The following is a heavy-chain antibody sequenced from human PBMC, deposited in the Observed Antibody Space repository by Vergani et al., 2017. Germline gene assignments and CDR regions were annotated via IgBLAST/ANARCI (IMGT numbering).Heavy chain of an antibody. CDR2: ISSNGGST. J-gene: IGHJ4*02. D-gene: IGHD3-10*01. Sequence: EVQLVESGGGLVQPGGSLRLSCAASGFTFSSYAMHWVRQAPGKGLEYVSAISSNGGSTCYANSVKGRFTISRDNSKNTLYLQMGSLRAEDMAVYYCARDRGSGYYGSGSASFDYWGQGTLVTVSS. CDR3: ARDRGSGYYGSGSASFDY. CDR1: GFTFSSYA. V-gene: IGHV3-64*01.